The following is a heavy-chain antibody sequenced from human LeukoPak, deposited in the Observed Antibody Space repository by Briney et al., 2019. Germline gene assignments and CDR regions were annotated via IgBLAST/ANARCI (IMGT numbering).Heavy chain of an antibody. CDR3: ARDPSGDYVHYFDY. J-gene: IGHJ4*02. Sequence: GASVKVSCKASGGTLSSYAISCVREAPGQGLEGGGRIIPIFGTANYAQKLQGRVTITTDESTSTAYMELSSLRSEDTAVYYCARDPSGDYVHYFDYWGQGTLVTVSS. CDR2: IIPIFGTA. D-gene: IGHD4-17*01. V-gene: IGHV1-69*05. CDR1: GGTLSSYA.